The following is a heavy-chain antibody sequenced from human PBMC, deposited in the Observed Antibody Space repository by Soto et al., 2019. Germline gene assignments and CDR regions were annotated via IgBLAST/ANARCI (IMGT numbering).Heavy chain of an antibody. J-gene: IGHJ4*02. CDR3: ARDLLAGQRLVIPCFRR. Sequence: PRLSCTASGFAFRSFNMNWVRQAPGQPLEWVSSIFTRSSQIYYADSENGRFTISRDDAKNSLFLQMNSLSVEDTAVYYCARDLLAGQRLVIPCFRRCGKGSLVTVCS. D-gene: IGHD1-26*01. CDR2: IFTRSSQI. CDR1: GFAFRSFN. V-gene: IGHV3-21*01.